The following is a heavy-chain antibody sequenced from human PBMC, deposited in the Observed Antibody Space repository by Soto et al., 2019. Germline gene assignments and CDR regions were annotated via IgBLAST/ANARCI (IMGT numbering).Heavy chain of an antibody. CDR1: GYTFTSYG. V-gene: IGHV1-18*04. Sequence: QVQLVQSGAEVKKPGASVKVSCKASGYTFTSYGISWVRQAPGQGLEWMGWISAYNGNTNYAQKLQGRVTMTTDPSTSTAYMELRSLRSADTAVYYCARRVEAAGTYGMEVWGKGTSVTVSS. CDR3: ARRVEAAGTYGMEV. D-gene: IGHD6-13*01. J-gene: IGHJ6*04. CDR2: ISAYNGNT.